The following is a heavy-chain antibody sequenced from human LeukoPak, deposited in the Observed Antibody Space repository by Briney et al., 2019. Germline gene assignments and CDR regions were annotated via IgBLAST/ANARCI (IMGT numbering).Heavy chain of an antibody. CDR2: IHCSGST. CDR1: GGSISSYY. CDR3: ARHGWGVD. Sequence: PSETLSLTCTVSGGSISSYYWSWIRQPPGKGLEWIGYIHCSGSTNYNPSLESGVTMSVDTSKNQFSLNMRSVTAADTAVDYCARHGWGVDWGQGTLVTVSS. D-gene: IGHD3-10*01. V-gene: IGHV4-59*08. J-gene: IGHJ4*02.